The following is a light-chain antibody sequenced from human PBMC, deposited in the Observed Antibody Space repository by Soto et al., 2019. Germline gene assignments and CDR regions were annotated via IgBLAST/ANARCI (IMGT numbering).Light chain of an antibody. CDR2: RAS. J-gene: IGKJ3*01. CDR1: QSVLNNY. CDR3: PHLGTSPYT. V-gene: IGKV3-20*01. Sequence: EIVLTQSPGTLSLSPGERATLSCRASQSVLNNYLSWYQQKLGQAPRLLIYRASNRATGIPDRFSGNGSGTDFTLAISRLEPEDFAVYFCPHLGTSPYTFGPGTKVEIK.